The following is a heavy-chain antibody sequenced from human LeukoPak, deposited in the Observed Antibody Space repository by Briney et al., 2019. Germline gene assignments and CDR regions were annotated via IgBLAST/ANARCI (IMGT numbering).Heavy chain of an antibody. CDR3: AKRLPYCFDY. Sequence: GGSLRLSCAASGFTFSSYAMSWVRQAPGKGLEWVSVISGSGGSTYYADSVKGRFTTSRDNSKNTLYPQMNSLRAEDTAVYYCAKRLPYCFDYWGQGTLVTVSS. CDR2: ISGSGGST. V-gene: IGHV3-23*01. D-gene: IGHD5-12*01. J-gene: IGHJ4*02. CDR1: GFTFSSYA.